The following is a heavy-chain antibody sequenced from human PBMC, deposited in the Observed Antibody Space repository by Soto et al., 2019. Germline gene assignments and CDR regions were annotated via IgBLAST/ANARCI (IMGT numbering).Heavy chain of an antibody. CDR2: IFSNDEK. J-gene: IGHJ5*02. D-gene: IGHD4-17*01. V-gene: IGHV2-26*01. Sequence: QVTLKESGPVLVKPTETLTLTCTVSGFSLSNARMGVSWIRQPPGKALEWLAHIFSNDEKSYSTSLKSRLTISKDTSKSQVVLTMTNMDPVDTATYYCARIRLGVVYGDYDNENWFDPWGQGTLVTVSS. CDR3: ARIRLGVVYGDYDNENWFDP. CDR1: GFSLSNARMG.